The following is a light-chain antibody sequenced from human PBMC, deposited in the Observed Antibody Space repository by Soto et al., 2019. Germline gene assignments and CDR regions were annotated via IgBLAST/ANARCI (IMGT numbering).Light chain of an antibody. Sequence: QSVLTQPPSVSAAPGQKVTISCSGSSSNIGNNYVSWYQQLPGTAPKLLIYDNNKRPSGIPDRFSGSKSGTSATLGITGPQTGDEADYYCGTWDSSLDAGNVVFGGGTKVTVL. CDR3: GTWDSSLDAGNVV. CDR1: SSNIGNNY. J-gene: IGLJ2*01. CDR2: DNN. V-gene: IGLV1-51*01.